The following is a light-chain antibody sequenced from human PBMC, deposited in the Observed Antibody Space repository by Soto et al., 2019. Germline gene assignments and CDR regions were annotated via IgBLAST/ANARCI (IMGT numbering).Light chain of an antibody. Sequence: EIVLTQSPGTLSLSPGERATLSCRASQSISSFYLAWYQQTPGQAPRLLIYDASSRAAGIPDGFSGGGSGTDFTLTISRLEPEDFGVYYCQQYGGSPRTFGQGTKVDIK. CDR3: QQYGGSPRT. J-gene: IGKJ1*01. CDR2: DAS. CDR1: QSISSFY. V-gene: IGKV3-20*01.